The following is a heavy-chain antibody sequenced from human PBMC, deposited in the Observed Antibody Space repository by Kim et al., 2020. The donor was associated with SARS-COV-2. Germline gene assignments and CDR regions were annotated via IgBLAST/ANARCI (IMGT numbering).Heavy chain of an antibody. CDR1: GGSISSSSYY. D-gene: IGHD3-16*01. Sequence: SETLSLTCTVSGGSISSSSYYWGWIRQPPGKGLEWIGSIYYSGSTYYNPSLKSRVTISVDTSKNQFSLKLSSVTAADTAVYYCARPGGDGDAFDIWGQGTMVTVSS. CDR3: ARPGGDGDAFDI. V-gene: IGHV4-39*01. J-gene: IGHJ3*02. CDR2: IYYSGST.